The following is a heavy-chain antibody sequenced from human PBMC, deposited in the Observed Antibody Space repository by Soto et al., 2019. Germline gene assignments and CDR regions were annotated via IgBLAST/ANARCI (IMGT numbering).Heavy chain of an antibody. J-gene: IGHJ4*02. CDR2: INHSGST. D-gene: IGHD3-3*01. V-gene: IGHV4-34*01. CDR1: GGSFSGYY. CDR3: ARGPRITIFGVVIRGYYFDY. Sequence: QVQLQQWGAGLLKPSETLSLTCAVYGGSFSGYYWSWIRQPPGKGLEWIGEINHSGSTNYNPSLKSRVTISVDTSKNQFSLTLSSVSAADTAVYYCARGPRITIFGVVIRGYYFDYWGQGTLVTVSS.